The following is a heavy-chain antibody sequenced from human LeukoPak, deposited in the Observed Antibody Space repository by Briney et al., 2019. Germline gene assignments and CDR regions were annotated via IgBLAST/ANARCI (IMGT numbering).Heavy chain of an antibody. D-gene: IGHD3-10*01. J-gene: IGHJ6*03. Sequence: PGGSLRLSCAAAGFTFSKFAMHWVRQAPGKGLEWVAVISYDGSNKYYADSVKGRFTISRDNSKNTLYLQMNSLRAEDTAVYYCAKVGSGNKPRNYYYYMDVWGKGTTVTVSS. CDR3: AKVGSGNKPRNYYYYMDV. V-gene: IGHV3-30*04. CDR2: ISYDGSNK. CDR1: GFTFSKFA.